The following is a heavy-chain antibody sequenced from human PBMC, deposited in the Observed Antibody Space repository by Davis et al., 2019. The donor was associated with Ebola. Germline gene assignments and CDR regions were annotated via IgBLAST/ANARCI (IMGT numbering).Heavy chain of an antibody. CDR2: INEDGADK. CDR1: GLTFSRSW. J-gene: IGHJ4*02. CDR3: ARDGGDSGIRFDS. Sequence: GESLKISCAASGLTFSRSWMNWVRQTPGEGLEWVANINEDGADKYYVDSVKGRFTISRDSAKNSLFLQMNNLRAEDTAVYYCARDGGDSGIRFDSWGQGTLVTVSS. V-gene: IGHV3-7*01. D-gene: IGHD3-10*01.